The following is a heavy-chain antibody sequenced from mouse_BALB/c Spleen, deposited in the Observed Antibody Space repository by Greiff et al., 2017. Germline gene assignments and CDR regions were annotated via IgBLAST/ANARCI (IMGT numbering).Heavy chain of an antibody. CDR3: ARGPPGRAMDY. J-gene: IGHJ4*01. D-gene: IGHD1-1*01. V-gene: IGHV5-4*02. Sequence: EVHLVESGGGLVKPGGSLKLSCAASGFTFSDYYMYWVRQTPEKRLEWVATISDGGSYTYYPDSVKGRFTISRDNAKNNLYLQMSSLKSEDTAMYYCARGPPGRAMDYWGQGTSVTVSS. CDR2: ISDGGSYT. CDR1: GFTFSDYY.